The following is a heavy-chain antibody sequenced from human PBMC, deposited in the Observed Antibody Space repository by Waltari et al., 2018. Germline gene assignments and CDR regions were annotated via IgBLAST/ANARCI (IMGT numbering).Heavy chain of an antibody. CDR3: TVLMSLHTTSGSLT. D-gene: IGHD2-8*01. Sequence: EVQLVESGGALVQPGGSLKLSCAASGFTLSDHWMDWVRQAPGKGLEWVGRSKNKAQNFATEYAAAVMGRFTISRDDSKNSLSLQMNSLKTEDTAVYYCTVLMSLHTTSGSLTWGQGTLVTVSS. J-gene: IGHJ4*02. V-gene: IGHV3-72*01. CDR2: SKNKAQNFAT. CDR1: GFTLSDHW.